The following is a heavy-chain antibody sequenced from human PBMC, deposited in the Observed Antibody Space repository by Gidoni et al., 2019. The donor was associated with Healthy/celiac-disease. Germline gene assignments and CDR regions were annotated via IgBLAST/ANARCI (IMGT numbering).Heavy chain of an antibody. CDR2: ISAYNANT. V-gene: IGHV1-18*01. CDR3: ARAGGSEESHSSSRSHFDH. J-gene: IGHJ4*02. D-gene: IGHD6-13*01. Sequence: QVQLVQSGAEVKKPGASVKVSCTASGYTFTSYGISWVRQAPGQGLEWMGWISAYNANTKYAEKLQGRVTMTTDTSTSTAYMELRSLRSDGTAVYYCARAGGSEESHSSSRSHFDHWGQGTLVTVSS. CDR1: GYTFTSYG.